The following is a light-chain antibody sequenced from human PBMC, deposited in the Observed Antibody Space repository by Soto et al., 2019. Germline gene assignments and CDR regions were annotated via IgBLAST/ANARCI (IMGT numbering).Light chain of an antibody. J-gene: IGKJ1*01. Sequence: EIVLTQSPGTLSLSPGERATLSCRARQMVCNNYLAWYQQKPGQAPMLLIYGASNRATGIPDRFSGSGYGKDFTLTTSRLEPEDSAVYYCQQYGSSGTLGQGTKVDIK. CDR2: GAS. V-gene: IGKV3-20*01. CDR1: QMVCNNY. CDR3: QQYGSSGT.